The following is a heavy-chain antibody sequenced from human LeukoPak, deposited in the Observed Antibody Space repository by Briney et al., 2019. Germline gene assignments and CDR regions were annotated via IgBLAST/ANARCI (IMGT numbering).Heavy chain of an antibody. J-gene: IGHJ6*02. CDR2: FDPEDGET. CDR1: GYTLTELS. Sequence: ASVKVSCKVSGYTLTELSMHWVRQAPGKGLEWMGGFDPEDGETIYAQKFQGRVTMTEDTSTDTAYMELSSLRSEDTAVYYCASIHSSSWDYYYYGMDVWGQGTTVTVSS. CDR3: ASIHSSSWDYYYYGMDV. V-gene: IGHV1-24*01. D-gene: IGHD6-13*01.